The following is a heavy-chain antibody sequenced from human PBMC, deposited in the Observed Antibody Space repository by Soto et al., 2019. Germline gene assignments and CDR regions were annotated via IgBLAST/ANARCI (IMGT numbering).Heavy chain of an antibody. CDR1: GFTFTSSA. V-gene: IGHV1-58*02. CDR2: IVVGSGNT. CDR3: AGDGEPDNWFDL. Sequence: SVKVSCKASGFTFTSSAMQWVRQARGQRLEWIGWIVVGSGNTNYAQKFQERVTITRDMSTSTAYMELSSLRSEDTAVYYCAGDGEPDNWFDLWGQGTLVTVSS. J-gene: IGHJ5*01.